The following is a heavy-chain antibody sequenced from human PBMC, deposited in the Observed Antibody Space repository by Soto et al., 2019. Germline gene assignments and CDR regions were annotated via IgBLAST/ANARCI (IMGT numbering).Heavy chain of an antibody. CDR3: ARALTQPWTWFDP. J-gene: IGHJ5*02. CDR1: GGSISSSSYY. CDR2: IYYSGST. D-gene: IGHD1-1*01. Sequence: QLQLQESGPGLVKPSETLSLTCTVSGGSISSSSYYWGWIRQPPGKGLEWIGSIYYSGSTYYNPSLKSRVTISVDTSKNQFSLKLSSVTAADTAVYYCARALTQPWTWFDPWGQGTLVTVSS. V-gene: IGHV4-39*01.